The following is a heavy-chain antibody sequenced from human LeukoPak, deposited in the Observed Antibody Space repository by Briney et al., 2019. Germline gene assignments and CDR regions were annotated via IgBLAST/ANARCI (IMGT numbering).Heavy chain of an antibody. Sequence: PGGSLRLSCAASGFTFSSYSMNWVRQAPGKGLEWVSYISSSGSTIYYADSVKGRFTISRDNAKNSLYLQMNSLRAEDTAVYYCATRPYDILTGYYRPFDYWGQGTLVTVSS. V-gene: IGHV3-48*01. CDR2: ISSSGSTI. D-gene: IGHD3-9*01. J-gene: IGHJ4*02. CDR3: ATRPYDILTGYYRPFDY. CDR1: GFTFSSYS.